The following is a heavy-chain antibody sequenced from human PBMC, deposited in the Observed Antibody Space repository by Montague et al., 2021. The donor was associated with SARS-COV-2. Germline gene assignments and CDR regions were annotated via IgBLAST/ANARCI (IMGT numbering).Heavy chain of an antibody. V-gene: IGHV4-59*08. D-gene: IGHD3-10*01. Sequence: SETLSLTCTVSGGSISSYYWSWIRQPPGKGLEWLGYIYYSGSTNYNPSLKSRVTISVDTSKNQFSLKLSSVTAADTAVYYCARTYYYGSVVWFDPWGQGTLVTVSS. CDR1: GGSISSYY. J-gene: IGHJ5*02. CDR2: IYYSGST. CDR3: ARTYYYGSVVWFDP.